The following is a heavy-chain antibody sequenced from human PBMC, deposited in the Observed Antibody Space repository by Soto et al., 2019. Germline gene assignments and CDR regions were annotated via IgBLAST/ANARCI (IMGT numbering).Heavy chain of an antibody. CDR1: GFTFIRYA. CDR2: IGDRGTTT. Sequence: EVQLLQSGGGLVQPGGSLRLSCVGSGFTFIRYAMIWVRQTPAKGLEWVSGIGDRGTTTDYADSVKGRFTISRDNSGNPLFLQMNSLRAEDTAVYFCAKDRLGDYYYYGMDVWGQGTTVTVS. V-gene: IGHV3-23*01. J-gene: IGHJ6*02. D-gene: IGHD4-17*01. CDR3: AKDRLGDYYYYGMDV.